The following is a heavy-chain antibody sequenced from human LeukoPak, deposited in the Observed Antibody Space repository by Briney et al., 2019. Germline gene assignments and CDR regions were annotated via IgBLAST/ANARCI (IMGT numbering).Heavy chain of an antibody. V-gene: IGHV4-59*11. Sequence: SESLSLTCAVSGDSFSSHYWTWIRQSPGTGLEWSGYISHIGTTNYNPSLKSRVTISIDTSKNQFSLKLRSVTAADTAVYYCARDLVTVTKGFDIWGQGTMVSVSS. D-gene: IGHD4-17*01. J-gene: IGHJ3*02. CDR2: ISHIGTT. CDR3: ARDLVTVTKGFDI. CDR1: GDSFSSHY.